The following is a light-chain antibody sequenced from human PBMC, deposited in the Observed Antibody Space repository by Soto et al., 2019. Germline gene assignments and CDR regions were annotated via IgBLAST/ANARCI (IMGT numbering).Light chain of an antibody. V-gene: IGKV1-9*01. Sequence: IKLTQSPSSLSASVGDRVAITFRASQGIRSYLAWYQQKPGEAPKLLISIASILQSGVPSRFSGSGSGTDFTLTISSLQPEDVATYYCQKYNNAPLTFGQGTRLEIK. CDR1: QGIRSY. J-gene: IGKJ5*01. CDR3: QKYNNAPLT. CDR2: IAS.